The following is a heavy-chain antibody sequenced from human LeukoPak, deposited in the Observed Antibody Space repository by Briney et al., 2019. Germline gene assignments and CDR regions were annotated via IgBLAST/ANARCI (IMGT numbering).Heavy chain of an antibody. D-gene: IGHD1-26*01. CDR3: ARVSSPWSPRDAFDI. CDR2: TYYKSKWYS. V-gene: IGHV6-1*01. Sequence: SQTLSLTCAISGDSVSSNSATWNWIRQSPSRGLEWLGRTYYKSKWYSDYAVSVKSRITISSDTSKNHFSLQLNSVTPEDTAVYYCARVSSPWSPRDAFDIWGQGTMVTVSS. CDR1: GDSVSSNSAT. J-gene: IGHJ3*02.